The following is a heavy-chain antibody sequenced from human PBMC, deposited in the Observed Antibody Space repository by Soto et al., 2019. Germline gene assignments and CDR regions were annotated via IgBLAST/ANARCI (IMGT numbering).Heavy chain of an antibody. CDR2: IIPIFGTA. CDR1: GGTFSRYA. V-gene: IGHV1-69*01. CDR3: ARGRGYCSGGSCYDAADPPFDY. J-gene: IGHJ4*02. D-gene: IGHD2-15*01. Sequence: QVQLVQSGAEVKKPGSSVKVSCKASGGTFSRYAISWVRQAPGQGLEWMGGIIPIFGTANYAQKFQGRVTITADEYTSTAYMELSSLRSEDTAVYYCARGRGYCSGGSCYDAADPPFDYWGQGTLVNVSS.